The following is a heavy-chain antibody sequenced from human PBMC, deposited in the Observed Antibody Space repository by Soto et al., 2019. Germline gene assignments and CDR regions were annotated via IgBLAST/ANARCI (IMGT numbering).Heavy chain of an antibody. Sequence: RRLSCAASGFTFNAYTMHWVRQAPGKGLEWVSLISWDGGITYYGDSVKGRFTVSRDNSDNSLYLQMTSLRSDDTAFYYCAKDSYDILTGQKRYFDSWGQGTLVTVSS. J-gene: IGHJ4*02. V-gene: IGHV3-43*01. CDR1: GFTFNAYT. CDR2: ISWDGGIT. CDR3: AKDSYDILTGQKRYFDS. D-gene: IGHD3-9*01.